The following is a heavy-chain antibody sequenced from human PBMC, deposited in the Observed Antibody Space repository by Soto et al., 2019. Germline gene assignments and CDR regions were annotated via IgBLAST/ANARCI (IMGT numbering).Heavy chain of an antibody. CDR3: PRDQTSFPGQPYS. D-gene: IGHD2-8*02. V-gene: IGHV3-33*01. Sequence: AIHWVRQCPGKGLEWVAIIWNDGSNEYYADSVKGRFTISRDNSKNTVYLQVSKLRADYSAVYFCPRDQTSFPGQPYSWVHGT. J-gene: IGHJ5*01. CDR2: IWNDGSNE. CDR1: A.